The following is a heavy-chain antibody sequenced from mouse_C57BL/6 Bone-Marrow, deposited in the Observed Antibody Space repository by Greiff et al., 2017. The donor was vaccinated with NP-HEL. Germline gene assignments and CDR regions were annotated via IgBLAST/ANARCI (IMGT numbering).Heavy chain of an antibody. D-gene: IGHD1-1*01. CDR2: IDPSDSYT. Sequence: QVQLQQSGAELVRPGTSVQLSCKASGYTFTSYWMHWVKQRPGQGLEWIGVIDPSDSYTNYNQKFKGKATLTVDTSSSTAYMQLSSLTSEDSAVYYCARYGYYGSSYVWGQGTLVTVSA. CDR1: GYTFTSYW. V-gene: IGHV1-59*01. CDR3: ARYGYYGSSYV. J-gene: IGHJ3*01.